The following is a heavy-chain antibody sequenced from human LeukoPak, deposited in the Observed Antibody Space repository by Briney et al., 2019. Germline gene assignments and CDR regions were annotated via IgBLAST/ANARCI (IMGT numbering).Heavy chain of an antibody. CDR2: ISWNSGSI. CDR3: AKGSYSDYDSSGYRLNAFDI. J-gene: IGHJ3*02. CDR1: GFTFDDYA. Sequence: GRSLRLSCAASGFTFDDYAMHWVRQAPGKGLEWVSGISWNSGSIGYADSVKGRFTISRDNAKNSLYLQMNSLRAEDTALYYCAKGSYSDYDSSGYRLNAFDIWGQGTMVTVSS. D-gene: IGHD3-22*01. V-gene: IGHV3-9*01.